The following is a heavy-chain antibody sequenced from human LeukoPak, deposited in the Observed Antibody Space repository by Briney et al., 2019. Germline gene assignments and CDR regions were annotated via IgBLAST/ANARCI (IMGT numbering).Heavy chain of an antibody. J-gene: IGHJ6*02. CDR1: GGSISNYY. V-gene: IGHV4-59*01. D-gene: IGHD4-23*01. CDR2: IHYSGST. CDR3: ARELGATVVNYGMDV. Sequence: SETLSLTCTVSGGSISNYYWSWIRQPPGKGLEWIGYIHYSGSTNHNPSLKSRVTISVDTSKNQLSLKLASVTAADTAVYYRARELGATVVNYGMDVWGQGTTVTVSS.